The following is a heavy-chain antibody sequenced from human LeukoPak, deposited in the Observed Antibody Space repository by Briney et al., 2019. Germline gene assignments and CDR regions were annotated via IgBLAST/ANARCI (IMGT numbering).Heavy chain of an antibody. CDR3: ASDQANYYDFNYYFDY. CDR2: IYYSGST. CDR1: GGSISSSSYY. D-gene: IGHD3-22*01. Sequence: SETLSLTCTVSGGSISSSSYYWGWIRQPPGKGLEWIGSIYYSGSTYYNPSLKSRVTISVDTSKNQFSLKLSSVTAADTAVYYCASDQANYYDFNYYFDYWGQGTLVTVSS. V-gene: IGHV4-39*07. J-gene: IGHJ4*02.